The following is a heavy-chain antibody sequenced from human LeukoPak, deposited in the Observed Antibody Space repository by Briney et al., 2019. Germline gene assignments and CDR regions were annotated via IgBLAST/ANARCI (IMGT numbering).Heavy chain of an antibody. CDR1: GYTFTGYY. D-gene: IGHD3-10*01. J-gene: IGHJ4*02. CDR2: INPNSGGT. CDR3: ARSYGSGSYTFDY. Sequence: EASVKVSCKASGYTFTGYYMHWVRQAPGQGLEWMGWINPNSGGTNYAQKFQGRVTMTRDTSISTAYMELSRLRSEDTAVYYCARSYGSGSYTFDYWGQGTLVTVSS. V-gene: IGHV1-2*02.